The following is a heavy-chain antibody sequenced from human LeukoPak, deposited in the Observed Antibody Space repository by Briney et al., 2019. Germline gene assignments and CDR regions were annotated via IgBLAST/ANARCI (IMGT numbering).Heavy chain of an antibody. Sequence: SETLSLTCTVSGDSISNNIYYWGWIRQPPGKGLEWIGSIYYSGSTYYNPSLKSRVTISVDTSKNQFSLKLTSVTAADTAVYFCATTWYYDSRGYLFDDWGHGTLVTVSS. D-gene: IGHD3-22*01. CDR1: GDSISNNIYY. CDR3: ATTWYYDSRGYLFDD. V-gene: IGHV4-39*07. CDR2: IYYSGST. J-gene: IGHJ4*01.